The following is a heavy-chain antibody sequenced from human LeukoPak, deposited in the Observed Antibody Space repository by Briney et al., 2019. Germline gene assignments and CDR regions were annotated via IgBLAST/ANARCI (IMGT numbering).Heavy chain of an antibody. CDR1: GFTFSSYA. D-gene: IGHD2-2*01. J-gene: IGHJ4*02. Sequence: GGSLRLSCAASGFTFSSYAMSWVRQAPGKGLEWVSGISGSGGSTYSADSVKGRFTTSRDNSKNTLYLQMNSLRAEDTAVYYCAKDANVVVPAAHLDYWGQGTLVTVSS. V-gene: IGHV3-23*01. CDR3: AKDANVVVPAAHLDY. CDR2: ISGSGGST.